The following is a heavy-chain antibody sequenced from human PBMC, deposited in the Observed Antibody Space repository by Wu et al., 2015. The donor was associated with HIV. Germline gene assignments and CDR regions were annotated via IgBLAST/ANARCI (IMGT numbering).Heavy chain of an antibody. CDR1: GYTFTGYY. V-gene: IGHV1-2*02. Sequence: QVQLVQSGAEVKKPGASVKVSCKASGYTFTGYYMHWVRQAPGQGLEWMGWINPNSGGTNYAQKFQGRVTMTRDTSISTAYMELSRLRSDDTAVYYCARDSEEGMVRGVIIRPLYGMDVWGQGP. J-gene: IGHJ6*02. D-gene: IGHD3-10*01. CDR3: ARDSEEGMVRGVIIRPLYGMDV. CDR2: INPNSGGT.